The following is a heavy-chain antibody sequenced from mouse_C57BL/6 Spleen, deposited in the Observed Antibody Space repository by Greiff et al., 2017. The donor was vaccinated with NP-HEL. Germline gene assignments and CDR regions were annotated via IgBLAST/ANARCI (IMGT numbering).Heavy chain of an antibody. CDR1: GYTFTDYY. D-gene: IGHD4-1*01. CDR2: INPNNGGT. V-gene: IGHV1-26*01. J-gene: IGHJ4*01. Sequence: VQLQQSGPELVKPGASVKISCKASGYTFTDYYMNWVKQSHGKSLEWIGDINPNNGGTSYNQKFKGKATLTVDKSSSTAYMELRSLTSEDSAVYYCARWGGTDAMDYWGQGTSVTVSS. CDR3: ARWGGTDAMDY.